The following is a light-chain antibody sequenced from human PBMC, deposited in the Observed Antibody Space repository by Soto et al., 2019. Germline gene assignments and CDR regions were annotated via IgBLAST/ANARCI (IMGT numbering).Light chain of an antibody. V-gene: IGLV2-14*03. J-gene: IGLJ1*01. CDR3: SSYTSSTTYV. CDR1: SSDIGAYNY. CDR2: DVS. Sequence: QSALTQPASVSGSPGQSIAISCTGTSSDIGAYNYVSWYQQHPGKAPKLIIYDVSNRPSGLSDRFSGSKSGNTASLTIFGLQAEDEADYYCSSYTSSTTYVFGTGTKVTVL.